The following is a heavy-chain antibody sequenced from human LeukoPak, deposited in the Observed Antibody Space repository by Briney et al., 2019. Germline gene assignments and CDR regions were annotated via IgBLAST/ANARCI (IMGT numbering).Heavy chain of an antibody. CDR3: ARDPEFDGGHGFDH. V-gene: IGHV4-59*01. CDR1: GSSLSNYY. D-gene: IGHD4-23*01. Sequence: PSETLSLTCSVSGSSLSNYYWNWIRQPPGKGLEWIGQIYYSGGTKYNPSLQSRVTISVDTSKTQFSLKLSSVTAADTAVYYCARDPEFDGGHGFDHWGQGTLVTVSS. CDR2: IYYSGGT. J-gene: IGHJ4*02.